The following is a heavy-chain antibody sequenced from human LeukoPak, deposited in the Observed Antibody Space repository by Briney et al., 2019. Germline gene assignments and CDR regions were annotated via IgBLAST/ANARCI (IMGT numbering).Heavy chain of an antibody. CDR3: ARDLGTFSTSSRGLDS. CDR1: GFTVSTNY. J-gene: IGHJ5*01. CDR2: IYSGETR. D-gene: IGHD6-13*01. V-gene: IGHV3-66*01. Sequence: PGGSLRLSCAASGFTVSTNYVSWLRQAPGKGLEWVSVIYSGETRYYADSAKGRFTISRDNAKDSLYLQMNSLRADDTAVYCCARDLGTFSTSSRGLDSWGQGTLVTVSS.